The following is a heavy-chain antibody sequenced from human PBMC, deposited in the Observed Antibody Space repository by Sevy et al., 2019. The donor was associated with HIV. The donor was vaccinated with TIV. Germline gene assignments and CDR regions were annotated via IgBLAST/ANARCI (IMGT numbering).Heavy chain of an antibody. D-gene: IGHD3-3*01. CDR1: GFTFSNAW. CDR3: STDTGISDYDFWSGRDDTFDN. Sequence: GGSLRLSCAASGFTFSNAWMSWVRQAPGKGLEWVGRIKSKTDGGTTDYAAPVKARFTIPTDESKTTLYLQMNSLKTEDTAVYYCSTDTGISDYDFWSGRDDTFDNWGQGTMVTVSS. V-gene: IGHV3-15*01. CDR2: IKSKTDGGTT. J-gene: IGHJ3*02.